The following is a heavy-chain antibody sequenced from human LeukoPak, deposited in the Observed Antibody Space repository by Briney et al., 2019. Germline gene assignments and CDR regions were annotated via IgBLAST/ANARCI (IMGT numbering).Heavy chain of an antibody. CDR3: AKALGMSGSSDY. CDR2: ISSSSYI. V-gene: IGHV3-21*01. D-gene: IGHD1-26*01. CDR1: GFTLSSYA. J-gene: IGHJ4*02. Sequence: PGGSLRLSCAASGFTLSSYAMNWVRQAPGKGLEWVSSISSSSYIYYADSVKGRFTISRDNAKNSLYLQMNSLRAEDTAVYYCAKALGMSGSSDYWGQGTLVTVSS.